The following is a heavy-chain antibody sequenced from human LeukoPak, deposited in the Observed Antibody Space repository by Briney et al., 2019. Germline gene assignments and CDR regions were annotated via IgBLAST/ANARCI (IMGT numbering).Heavy chain of an antibody. CDR2: IYYSGST. V-gene: IGHV4-59*08. CDR1: GGSISSYY. D-gene: IGHD3-10*01. J-gene: IGHJ5*02. Sequence: SETLSLTCTVSGGSISSYYWSWIRQPPGKGLEWIGYIYYSGSTNYDPSLKSRVTISVDTSKNQFSLKLSSVTAADTAVYYCARHPLWFGESWFDPWGQGTLVTVSS. CDR3: ARHPLWFGESWFDP.